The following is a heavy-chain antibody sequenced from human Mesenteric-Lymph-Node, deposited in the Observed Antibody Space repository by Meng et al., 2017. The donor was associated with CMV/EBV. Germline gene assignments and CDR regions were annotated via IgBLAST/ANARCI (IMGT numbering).Heavy chain of an antibody. CDR3: AKGESGALYYFDY. CDR2: IGSSSVYI. D-gene: IGHD4-17*01. V-gene: IGHV3-21*04. CDR1: RFSFSRYN. J-gene: IGHJ4*02. Sequence: GESLKISCAASRFSFSRYNMKWVRQAPGKGLEWVSSIGSSSVYIYYADSVRGRFTISRDNAKNSLYLQINSLRAEDTALYYCAKGESGALYYFDYWGQGTLVTVSS.